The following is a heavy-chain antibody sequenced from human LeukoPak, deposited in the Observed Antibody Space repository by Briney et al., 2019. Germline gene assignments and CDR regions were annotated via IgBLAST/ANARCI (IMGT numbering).Heavy chain of an antibody. Sequence: GESLRLSCAASGFTSSSYGMHWVRQAPGKGLEWVAFIRYDGTNKYYADSVNGRFTISRDNSKNTLYLQMNSLRAEDTAVYYCAKDSWEVGATSEIDYWGQGTLVTVSS. CDR1: GFTSSSYG. CDR2: IRYDGTNK. D-gene: IGHD1-26*01. CDR3: AKDSWEVGATSEIDY. V-gene: IGHV3-30*02. J-gene: IGHJ4*02.